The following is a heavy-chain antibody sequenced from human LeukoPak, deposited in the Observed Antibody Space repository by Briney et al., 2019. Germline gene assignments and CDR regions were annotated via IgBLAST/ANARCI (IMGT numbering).Heavy chain of an antibody. V-gene: IGHV1-69*13. D-gene: IGHD3-22*01. CDR2: IIPIFGTA. Sequence: EASVNVSCTASGGTFSIYAISWVRQAPGQGLEWMGGIIPIFGTANYAQKFQGRVTITADESTSTAYMELSSLRSEDAAVYYCASSSSGYYFYTTPAAFDYWGQGTLVTVSS. CDR1: GGTFSIYA. CDR3: ASSSSGYYFYTTPAAFDY. J-gene: IGHJ4*02.